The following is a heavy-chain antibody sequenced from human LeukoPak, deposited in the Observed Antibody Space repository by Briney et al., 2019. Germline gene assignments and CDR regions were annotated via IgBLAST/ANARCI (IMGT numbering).Heavy chain of an antibody. CDR2: IGSSGSTK. V-gene: IGHV3-48*03. D-gene: IGHD3-22*01. CDR3: ARAGYYYDSSGYYQRYKVFDY. J-gene: IGHJ4*02. Sequence: GGSLRLSCAASGFTFSGYELNWVRQAPGKGLEWVSYIGSSGSTKYYADSVKGRFTISRDNAKNSLYLQMNSLRAEDTAVYYCARAGYYYDSSGYYQRYKVFDYWGQGTLVTVSS. CDR1: GFTFSGYE.